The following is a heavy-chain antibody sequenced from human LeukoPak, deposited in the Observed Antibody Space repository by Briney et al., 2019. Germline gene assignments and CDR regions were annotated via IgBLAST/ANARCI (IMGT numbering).Heavy chain of an antibody. J-gene: IGHJ4*02. CDR3: ARHVWVAAALNGDFDY. CDR1: GGSISSYY. V-gene: IGHV4-59*08. Sequence: SETLSLTCTVSGGSISSYYWSWIRQPPGKGLEWIGYIYYSGGTNYNPSLKSRVTISVDTSKNQFSLKLSSVTAADTAVYYCARHVWVAAALNGDFDYWGQGTLVTVSS. CDR2: IYYSGGT. D-gene: IGHD6-13*01.